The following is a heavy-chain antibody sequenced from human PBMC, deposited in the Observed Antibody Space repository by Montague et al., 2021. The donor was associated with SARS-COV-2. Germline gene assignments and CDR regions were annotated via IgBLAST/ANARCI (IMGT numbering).Heavy chain of an antibody. CDR3: ARVSAVSTLKTLGYYYYGMDV. J-gene: IGHJ6*02. V-gene: IGHV4-34*01. CDR2: INHSGST. Sequence: SETLSLTCAVYGGSFSGHYWSWIRQPPGKGLEWIGEINHSGSTNYNPSLKSRVTISVDTSKNQFSLKLSSVTAADTAVYYCARVSAVSTLKTLGYYYYGMDVWGQGTTVTVSS. CDR1: GGSFSGHY. D-gene: IGHD7-27*01.